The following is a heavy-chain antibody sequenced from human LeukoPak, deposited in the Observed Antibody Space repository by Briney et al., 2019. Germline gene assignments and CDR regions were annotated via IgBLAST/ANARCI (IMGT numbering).Heavy chain of an antibody. CDR2: IYYSGST. CDR3: ARSDTAMVREWYFDL. J-gene: IGHJ2*01. V-gene: IGHV4-39*07. Sequence: SETLSLTCNVSGGSIRSGSDYWSWIRQPAGKGLEWIGSIYYSGSTYYNPSLKSRVTISVDTSKNQFSLKLSSVTAADTAVYYCARSDTAMVREWYFDLWGRGTLVTVSS. D-gene: IGHD5-18*01. CDR1: GGSIRSGSDY.